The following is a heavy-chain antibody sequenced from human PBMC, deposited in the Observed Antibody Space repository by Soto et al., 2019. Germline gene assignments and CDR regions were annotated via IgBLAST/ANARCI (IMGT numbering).Heavy chain of an antibody. Sequence: PSETLSLTCTVSGGSINSGGYYWSWIRQHPVKGLEWIGNIFYTGSTYYNPSLKGRVTISVDTSKNRFSLKLSSVTAADTAVYYCARVPYGDYAGDVHWFDPWGQGTLVTVSS. CDR3: ARVPYGDYAGDVHWFDP. V-gene: IGHV4-31*03. CDR2: IFYTGST. J-gene: IGHJ5*02. D-gene: IGHD4-17*01. CDR1: GGSINSGGYY.